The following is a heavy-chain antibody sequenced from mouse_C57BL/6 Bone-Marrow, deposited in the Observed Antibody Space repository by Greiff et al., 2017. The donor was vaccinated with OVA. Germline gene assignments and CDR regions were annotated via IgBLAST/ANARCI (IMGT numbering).Heavy chain of an antibody. V-gene: IGHV1-61*01. D-gene: IGHD6-1*01. CDR3: ARYRSSFDY. CDR1: GYTFTSYW. CDR2: IYPSDSET. Sequence: VQLQQPGAELVRPGSSVKLSCKASGYTFTSYWMDWVKQRPGQGLEWIGNIYPSDSETHYNQKFKDKATLTVDKSSSTAYMQLSSLTSEYSAVYYCARYRSSFDYWGQGTTLTVSS. J-gene: IGHJ2*01.